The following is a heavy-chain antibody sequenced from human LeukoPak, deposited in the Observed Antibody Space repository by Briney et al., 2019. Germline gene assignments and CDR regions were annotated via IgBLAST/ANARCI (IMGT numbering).Heavy chain of an antibody. CDR2: VITIFGRA. V-gene: IGHV1-69*01. CDR1: GGSSISCD. Sequence: GGSSISCDICWLSRDPPRRGEGMGGVITIFGRANYTQNLQRRVTITVDESKNKVYMKLSTLSAADTAVYYCARASRGHCITTSCGEFFDIWGQGTMVTVSS. D-gene: IGHD2-2*01. CDR3: ARASRGHCITTSCGEFFDI. J-gene: IGHJ3*02.